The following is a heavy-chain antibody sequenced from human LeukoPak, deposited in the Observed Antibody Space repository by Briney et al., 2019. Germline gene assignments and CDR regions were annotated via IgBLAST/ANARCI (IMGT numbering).Heavy chain of an antibody. CDR3: ARGRFDY. V-gene: IGHV4-34*01. J-gene: IGHJ4*02. CDR2: INHSGST. CDR1: GGSFSGYY. Sequence: SETLSLTCAVYGGSFSGYYWSWIRQPPGKGLEWIGEINHSGSTNYNPSLKSRVTISVDTSKNQFSLKLSSVTAADTAVYYCARGRFDYWGQGTLVTVSS.